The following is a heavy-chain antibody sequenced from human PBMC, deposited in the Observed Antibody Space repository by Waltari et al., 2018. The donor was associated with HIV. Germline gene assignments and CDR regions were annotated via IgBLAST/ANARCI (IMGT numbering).Heavy chain of an antibody. Sequence: QLQLQESGPGLVKPSETLSLTCTVSGGSISSSSYYWGWIRQPPGKGLEWIGSIYYSGSTYYNPSLKSRVTISVDTSKNQFSLKLSSVTAADTAVYYCGVMPSLGDNGMDVWGQGTTVTVSS. V-gene: IGHV4-39*07. CDR1: GGSISSSSYY. J-gene: IGHJ6*02. CDR2: IYYSGST. D-gene: IGHD3-16*01. CDR3: GVMPSLGDNGMDV.